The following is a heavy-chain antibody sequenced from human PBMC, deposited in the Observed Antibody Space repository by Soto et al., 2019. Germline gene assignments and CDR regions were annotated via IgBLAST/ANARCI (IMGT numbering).Heavy chain of an antibody. Sequence: PGESLKISCVASGVTFSNYAMSWVRQAPGKGLEWVSGISGSGGTTYYADSVKGRFTISRDNSKNTLYLQMNSLGAEDTAVYYCARDFVVGGPTINYYYGMDVWGQGTTVTVSS. V-gene: IGHV3-23*01. CDR2: ISGSGGTT. CDR1: GVTFSNYA. J-gene: IGHJ6*02. D-gene: IGHD1-26*01. CDR3: ARDFVVGGPTINYYYGMDV.